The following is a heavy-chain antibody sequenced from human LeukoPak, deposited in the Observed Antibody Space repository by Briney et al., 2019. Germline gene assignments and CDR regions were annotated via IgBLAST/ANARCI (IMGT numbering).Heavy chain of an antibody. Sequence: SETLSLTCIVSGGSISSTSYYWGWIRQSPGKGLEWIGSFYYSGSIFDNRSLRSRVTISIDMFKNQFLLKLTSVTAADTAVYYCAKDPGGSSWYFDLWGRGTLVTVSS. V-gene: IGHV4-39*07. CDR2: FYYSGSI. CDR1: GGSISSTSYY. J-gene: IGHJ2*01. CDR3: AKDPGGSSWYFDL. D-gene: IGHD1-14*01.